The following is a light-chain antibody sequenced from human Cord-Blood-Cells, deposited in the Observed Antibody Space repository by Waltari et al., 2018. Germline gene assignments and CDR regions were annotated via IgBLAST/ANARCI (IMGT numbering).Light chain of an antibody. CDR1: ISAVGGYNY. V-gene: IGLV2-11*01. CDR2: DVS. J-gene: IGLJ3*02. Sequence: QSAMTQPRSVSGSPGQSVTISCTGTISAVGGYNYVSWYQQHPGKAPKLMIYDVSKRPSGVPDRFSGSKSGNTASLTISGLQAEDEADYYCCSYAGSWVFGGGTKLTVL. CDR3: CSYAGSWV.